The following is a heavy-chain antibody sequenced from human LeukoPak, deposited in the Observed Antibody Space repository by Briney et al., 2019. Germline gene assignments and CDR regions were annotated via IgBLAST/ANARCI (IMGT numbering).Heavy chain of an antibody. D-gene: IGHD3-22*01. CDR3: AKVLYYYDSSGPGAFDI. J-gene: IGHJ3*02. CDR1: GYTFTGYY. Sequence: ASVKVSCKASGYTFTGYYMHWVRQAPGQGLEWMGWINPNSGGTNYAQKFQGRVTMTRDTSISTAYMELSRLRSDDTAVYYCAKVLYYYDSSGPGAFDIWGQGTMVTVSS. V-gene: IGHV1-2*02. CDR2: INPNSGGT.